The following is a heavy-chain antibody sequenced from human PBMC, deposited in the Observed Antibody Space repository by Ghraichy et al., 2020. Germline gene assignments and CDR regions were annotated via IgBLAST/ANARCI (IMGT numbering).Heavy chain of an antibody. CDR2: IRRGDNTL. D-gene: IGHD2-15*01. Sequence: GGSLRLSCVASGFPFNNYEMNWVRQAPGKGLEWLAYIRRGDNTLNNADSAKGRFTISRDNAVNSRFLQMNSLRAEDTAVYYCARSYCTGGSCRGYFDHWGQGSRVTVSS. V-gene: IGHV3-48*03. CDR1: GFPFNNYE. CDR3: ARSYCTGGSCRGYFDH. J-gene: IGHJ4*02.